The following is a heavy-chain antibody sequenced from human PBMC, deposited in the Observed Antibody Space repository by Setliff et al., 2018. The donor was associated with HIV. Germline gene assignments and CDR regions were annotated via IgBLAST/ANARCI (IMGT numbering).Heavy chain of an antibody. J-gene: IGHJ5*02. V-gene: IGHV4-39*01. CDR3: ARYRRGAEWFDP. CDR1: GGSISSYDYN. CDR2: IYYTGRT. D-gene: IGHD1-26*01. Sequence: KPSETLSLTCPVSGGSISSYDYNWGWSRQPPGKGLEWIANIYYTGRTYYNPSLKSRVTISVDTFKNQFSLKVTSLTAADTAVYYCARYRRGAEWFDPWGQGTLVTVSS.